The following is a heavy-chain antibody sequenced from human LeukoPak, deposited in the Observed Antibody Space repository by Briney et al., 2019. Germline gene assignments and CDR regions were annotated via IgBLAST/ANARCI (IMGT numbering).Heavy chain of an antibody. CDR1: GFTFSSYW. Sequence: GGFLRLSCSASGFTFSSYWMSWVRQAPGKGLEWVANIKQDGSEKYYVDSVRGRFTISRDNAKNSLYLQMNSLGAEDTAVYYCAKDHLLVATISAPYSSSWEFDYWGQGTLVTVSS. D-gene: IGHD6-13*01. CDR2: IKQDGSEK. J-gene: IGHJ4*02. V-gene: IGHV3-7*01. CDR3: AKDHLLVATISAPYSSSWEFDY.